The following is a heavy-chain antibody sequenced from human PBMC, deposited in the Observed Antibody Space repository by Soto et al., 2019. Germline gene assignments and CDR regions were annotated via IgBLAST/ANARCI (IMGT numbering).Heavy chain of an antibody. CDR2: ISRFSDRT. J-gene: IGHJ4*02. CDR1: GFNFNSYT. Sequence: EVHLMESGGGLVKPGGSLRLSCSASGFNFNSYTRNLVRQAPWKGLEWVSSISRFSDRTYYADSLKGRLAIFRANAENSVYLQVHSLRAEDTAVYYCARVGAYFGAFDYFDYWGQGTPVTVSS. D-gene: IGHD3-10*01. V-gene: IGHV3-21*06. CDR3: ARVGAYFGAFDYFDY.